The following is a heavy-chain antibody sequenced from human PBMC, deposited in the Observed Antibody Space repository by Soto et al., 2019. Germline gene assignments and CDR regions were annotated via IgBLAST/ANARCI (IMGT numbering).Heavy chain of an antibody. J-gene: IGHJ6*03. V-gene: IGHV4-59*08. CDR2: IYYSGST. D-gene: IGHD2-2*03. CDR3: ARLGYCSSTSCPGTKLYYYYYYMDV. CDR1: GGSISSYY. Sequence: LSLTCTVSGGSISSYYWSWIRQPPGKGLEWIGYIYYSGSTNYNPSLKSRVTISVDTSKNQFSLKLSSVTAADTAVYYCARLGYCSSTSCPGTKLYYYYYYMDVWGKGTTVTVSS.